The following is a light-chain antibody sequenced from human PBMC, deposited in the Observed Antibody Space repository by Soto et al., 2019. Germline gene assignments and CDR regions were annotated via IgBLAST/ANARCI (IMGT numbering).Light chain of an antibody. CDR1: TSDVGRYNI. Sequence: QSVLTQPASVSGSPGQSITISCAGTTSDVGRYNIVSWYQHRPGNAPEVMIYEVSQRPSGVSNRFSGSKSGNTATLTISGLQAEDEGDYYCCSYAGSSTLVFGGGTKVTVL. V-gene: IGLV2-23*02. CDR3: CSYAGSSTLV. CDR2: EVS. J-gene: IGLJ3*02.